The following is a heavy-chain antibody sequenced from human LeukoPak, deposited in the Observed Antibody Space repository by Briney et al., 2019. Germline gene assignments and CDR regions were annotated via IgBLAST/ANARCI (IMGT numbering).Heavy chain of an antibody. Sequence: KPSETLSLTCTVSGGSISSNSHYWGWIRQPPGKGLEWIGSIYSSGTTYYNPSLKSRVTISVDTSKNQFSLKLSSVTAADTAVYYCARLIAAAGTRNAFDIWGQGTMVTVSS. J-gene: IGHJ3*02. V-gene: IGHV4-39*07. CDR3: ARLIAAAGTRNAFDI. CDR2: IYSSGTT. D-gene: IGHD6-13*01. CDR1: GGSISSNSHY.